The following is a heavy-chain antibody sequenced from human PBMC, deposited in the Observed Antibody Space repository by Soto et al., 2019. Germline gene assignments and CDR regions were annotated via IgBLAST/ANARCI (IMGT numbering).Heavy chain of an antibody. CDR1: GGSISSSSYF. J-gene: IGHJ4*01. D-gene: IGHD1-7*01. V-gene: IGHV4-39*01. CDR2: IYYSGST. Sequence: SETLSLTCTVSGGSISSSSYFWGWIRQPPGKGLEWIGSIYYSGSTYYNPSLKSRVTVSVDTSKNQFSLQLNSVTPEDTAVYYCVGDYQFGTVFNYWGHGTLVTVSS. CDR3: VGDYQFGTVFNY.